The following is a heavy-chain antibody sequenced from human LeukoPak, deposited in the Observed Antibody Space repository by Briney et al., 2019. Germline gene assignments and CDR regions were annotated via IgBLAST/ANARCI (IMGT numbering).Heavy chain of an antibody. J-gene: IGHJ3*02. CDR2: ISSSSSYI. CDR1: GFTFSSYE. V-gene: IGHV3-21*01. Sequence: GGSLRLSCAASGFTFSSYEMYWVRQAPGKGLEWVSSISSSSSYIYYADSVKGRFTISRDNAKNSLYLQMNSLRAEDTAVYDCAREIGYYDSSGYYTGDAFDIWGQGTMVTVSS. D-gene: IGHD3-22*01. CDR3: AREIGYYDSSGYYTGDAFDI.